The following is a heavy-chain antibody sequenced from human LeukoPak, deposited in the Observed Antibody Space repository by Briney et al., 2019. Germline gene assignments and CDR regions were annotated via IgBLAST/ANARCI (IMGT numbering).Heavy chain of an antibody. CDR2: INHSGST. V-gene: IGHV4-39*07. D-gene: IGHD5-18*01. Sequence: PSETLSLTCTVSGGSISSSSYSWSWIRQPPGKGLEWIGEINHSGSTNYNPSLKSRVTISVDTSKNQFSLKLSSVTAADTAVYYCARAPTRYSYGLSLLDYWGQGTLVTVSS. CDR3: ARAPTRYSYGLSLLDY. CDR1: GGSISSSSYS. J-gene: IGHJ4*02.